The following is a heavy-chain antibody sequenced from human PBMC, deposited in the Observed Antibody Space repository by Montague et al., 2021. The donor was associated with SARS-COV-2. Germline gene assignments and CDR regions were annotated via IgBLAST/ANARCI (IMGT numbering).Heavy chain of an antibody. V-gene: IGHV4-61*02. CDR1: GGSISSGSYY. CDR3: ARAQNACFIANCVNYFDF. D-gene: IGHD1-1*01. CDR2: IYTSGST. J-gene: IGHJ4*02. Sequence: TLSLTCTVSGGSISSGSYYWSWIRQPAGKGLEWIGRIYTSGSTNYNPSLKSRVTISVDTSKNQFSLQLSSVTAADTAVYYCARAQNACFIANCVNYFDFWGLGAQVTVSS.